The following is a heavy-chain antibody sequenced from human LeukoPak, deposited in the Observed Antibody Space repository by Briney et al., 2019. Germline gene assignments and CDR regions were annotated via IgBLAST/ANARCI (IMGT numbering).Heavy chain of an antibody. Sequence: ASVKVSCKASGYTFTSYDINWVRQATGQGLEWMGGIIPIFGTANYAQKFQGRVTITTDESTSTAYMELSSLRSEDTAVYYCARGPGRDGYWRDNWFDPWGQGTLVTVSS. CDR1: GYTFTSYD. CDR3: ARGPGRDGYWRDNWFDP. J-gene: IGHJ5*02. CDR2: IIPIFGTA. D-gene: IGHD5-24*01. V-gene: IGHV1-69*05.